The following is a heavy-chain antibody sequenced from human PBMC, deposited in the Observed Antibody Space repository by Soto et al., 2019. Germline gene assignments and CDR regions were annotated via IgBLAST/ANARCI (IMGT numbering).Heavy chain of an antibody. J-gene: IGHJ4*02. Sequence: EVQLVESGGGLVQPGGSLRLSCAASGFSCSSYWMSWVRQAPGKGLEWVANIKRDKSEKYYVDSVKGRFTISRDNAKNSLYMEMNSLRAEDTAVYYWVREGVLTGYYFDYWGQGALVTVSS. CDR1: GFSCSSYW. D-gene: IGHD3-9*01. V-gene: IGHV3-7*04. CDR2: IKRDKSEK. CDR3: VREGVLTGYYFDY.